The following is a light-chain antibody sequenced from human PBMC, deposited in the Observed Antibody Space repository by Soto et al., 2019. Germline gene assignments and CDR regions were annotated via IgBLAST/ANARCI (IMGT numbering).Light chain of an antibody. Sequence: SSELTQPPSVSVSPGQTASITCSGDKLGDKYACWYQQKPGQSPVLVIYQDSKRPSGIPERFSGSNSGNTATLTISGTQAMDEADYYCQAWDSYVVFGGGTKLTVL. V-gene: IGLV3-1*01. CDR2: QDS. CDR3: QAWDSYVV. J-gene: IGLJ2*01. CDR1: KLGDKY.